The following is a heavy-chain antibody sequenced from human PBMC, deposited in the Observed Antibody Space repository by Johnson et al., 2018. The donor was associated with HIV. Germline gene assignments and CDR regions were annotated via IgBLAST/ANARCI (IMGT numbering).Heavy chain of an antibody. J-gene: IGHJ3*02. CDR1: GFTFSSYA. Sequence: QVHLVESVGGVVQPGRSLRVSCAASGFTFSSYAMHWVRQAPGTGLEWVAFISYDGGNKSYADSVKGRFTISRDNSKKPLYLQMNSLRAEETAVYYCARDGRITGTKDAFDIWGQGTMVTVSS. CDR3: ARDGRITGTKDAFDI. CDR2: ISYDGGNK. V-gene: IGHV3-30*04. D-gene: IGHD1-7*01.